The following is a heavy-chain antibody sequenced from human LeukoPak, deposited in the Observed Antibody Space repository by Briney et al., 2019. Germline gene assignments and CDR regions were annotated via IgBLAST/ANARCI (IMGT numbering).Heavy chain of an antibody. CDR3: ARVDVGTVPPYYYYYGMDV. V-gene: IGHV4-59*01. J-gene: IGHJ6*02. CDR2: IYYSGST. CDR1: GGSISSYY. D-gene: IGHD1-1*01. Sequence: PSETLSLTCTVSGGSISSYYWSWIRQPPGKGLEWIGYIYYSGSTNYNPSLKGRVTISVDTSKNQFSLKLSSVTAADTAVYYCARVDVGTVPPYYYYYGMDVWGQGTTVTVSS.